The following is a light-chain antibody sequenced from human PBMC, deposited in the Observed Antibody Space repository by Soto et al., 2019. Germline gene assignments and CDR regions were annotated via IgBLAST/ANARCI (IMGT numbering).Light chain of an antibody. V-gene: IGKV3-20*01. CDR2: GAS. CDR3: QQYGGSPLT. Sequence: EIVLTQSPGTLSLSPGERATLSCRASQSVSSNYLAWYQQKAGQAPRLLIYGASRSATGIPDRFSGSGSGTDFTLTISRLQPEDVAVYYCQQYGGSPLTFGQGTKVEIK. CDR1: QSVSSNY. J-gene: IGKJ1*01.